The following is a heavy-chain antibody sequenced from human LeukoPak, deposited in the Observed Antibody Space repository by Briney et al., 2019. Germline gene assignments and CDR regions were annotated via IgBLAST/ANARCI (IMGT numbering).Heavy chain of an antibody. CDR1: GFTVSSNH. CDR3: ARKYCSGGTCYTGILEY. CDR2: IYSDGST. Sequence: PGGSLRLSCAASGFTVSSNHMSWVRQAPGKGLEWVSLIYSDGSTYYADSVKGRFTISRDNSKNTLYLQMSSLRAEDTAVYYCARKYCSGGTCYTGILEYWGQGTLVTVSS. V-gene: IGHV3-53*01. D-gene: IGHD2-15*01. J-gene: IGHJ4*02.